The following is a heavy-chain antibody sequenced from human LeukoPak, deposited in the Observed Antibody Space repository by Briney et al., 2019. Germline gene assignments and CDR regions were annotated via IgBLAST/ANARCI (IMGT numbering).Heavy chain of an antibody. J-gene: IGHJ4*02. D-gene: IGHD3-22*01. Sequence: ASVKVFCKASGYTFTSYDINWVRQATGQGLEWVGWMNPNSGNTGYAQKFQGRVTMTRNTSISTAYMELSSLRSEDTAVYYCARVYYDSSGYYRVRDGFDYWGQGTLVTVSS. V-gene: IGHV1-8*01. CDR2: MNPNSGNT. CDR3: ARVYYDSSGYYRVRDGFDY. CDR1: GYTFTSYD.